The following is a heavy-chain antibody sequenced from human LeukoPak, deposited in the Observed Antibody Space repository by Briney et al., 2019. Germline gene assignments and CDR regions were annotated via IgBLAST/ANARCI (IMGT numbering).Heavy chain of an antibody. CDR2: INPDDKST. D-gene: IGHD1-26*01. CDR3: LTIVESVASDI. J-gene: IGHJ3*02. Sequence: GGSLRLSCGASGFTFSKYCLHCVRDSPGRGVVWVSRINPDDKSTSYADSVKGRFTISRDDAKKTLYLQMNSLRAEDTAVYYCLTIVESVASDIWGQGTMVTVSS. V-gene: IGHV3-74*01. CDR1: GFTFSKYC.